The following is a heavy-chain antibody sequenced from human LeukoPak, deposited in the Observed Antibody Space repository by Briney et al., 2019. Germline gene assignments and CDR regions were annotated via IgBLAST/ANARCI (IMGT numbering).Heavy chain of an antibody. CDR2: ISGSGGYT. V-gene: IGHV3-23*01. CDR1: GFTFTNCA. D-gene: IGHD3/OR15-3a*01. CDR3: VKGGQVYYFDY. Sequence: PRGSLRLSCAASGFTFTNCAMGWVRQAPGKGLEWVSGISGSGGYTFYADSVEGRFTISRDNSKNTLYLQMNRLRAEDTALYYCVKGGQVYYFDYWGQGTLVTVSS. J-gene: IGHJ4*02.